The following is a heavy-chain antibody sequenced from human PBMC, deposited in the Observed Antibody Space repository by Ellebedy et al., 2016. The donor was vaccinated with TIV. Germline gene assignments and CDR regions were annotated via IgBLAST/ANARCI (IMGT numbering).Heavy chain of an antibody. CDR2: ISAYNGNT. Sequence: ASVKVSXXASGYTFTSYGISWVRQAPGQGLEWMGWISAYNGNTNYAQKLQGRVTMTTDTSTSTAYMELRSLRSDDTAVYYCARVEVLAYCGGDCYSDPYYYYGMDVWGQGTTVTVSS. V-gene: IGHV1-18*04. CDR3: ARVEVLAYCGGDCYSDPYYYYGMDV. CDR1: GYTFTSYG. J-gene: IGHJ6*02. D-gene: IGHD2-21*02.